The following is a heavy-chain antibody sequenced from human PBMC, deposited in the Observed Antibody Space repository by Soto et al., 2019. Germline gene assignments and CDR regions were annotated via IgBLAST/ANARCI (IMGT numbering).Heavy chain of an antibody. CDR1: GGSISSGDYY. J-gene: IGHJ4*02. V-gene: IGHV4-30-4*01. CDR2: IYYSGST. CDR3: ARRKYHSDSIGLQLDY. D-gene: IGHD3-22*01. Sequence: SETLSLTCTVSGGSISSGDYYWSWIRQPPGKGLEWIGYIYYSGSTYYNPSLKSRVTISVDTSKNQFSLKLSSVTAADTALYYCARRKYHSDSIGLQLDYSAEGTMVTVSA.